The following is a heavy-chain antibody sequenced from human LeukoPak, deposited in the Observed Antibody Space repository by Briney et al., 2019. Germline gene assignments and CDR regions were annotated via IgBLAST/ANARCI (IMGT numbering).Heavy chain of an antibody. Sequence: PSETLSLTCTVSGGSISSGTYHWGWIRQPPGKGLEWIASIHYSEVTYYNPSLKSRVTISLDTSKNQFSLRLSSVTAADTAVYYCARDQRNYYDSSGQHWYFDLWGRGTLVTVSS. D-gene: IGHD3-22*01. J-gene: IGHJ2*01. V-gene: IGHV4-39*07. CDR2: IHYSEVT. CDR1: GGSISSGTYH. CDR3: ARDQRNYYDSSGQHWYFDL.